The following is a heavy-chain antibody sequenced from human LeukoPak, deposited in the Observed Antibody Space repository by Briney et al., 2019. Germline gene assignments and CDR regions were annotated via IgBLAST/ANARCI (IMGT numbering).Heavy chain of an antibody. CDR1: GGSVGTGTYY. V-gene: IGHV4-61*02. Sequence: SQTLSLTCTVSGGSVGTGTYYWGWIRQPAEKGLEWIGRIYSSGTTSYNPSLESRVTISMDTSKNQFSLRLHSVTAADTAVYFCVRDRTTYPATFSDYWGQGAMVTVSS. CDR2: IYSSGTT. J-gene: IGHJ4*02. CDR3: VRDRTTYPATFSDY. D-gene: IGHD1-14*01.